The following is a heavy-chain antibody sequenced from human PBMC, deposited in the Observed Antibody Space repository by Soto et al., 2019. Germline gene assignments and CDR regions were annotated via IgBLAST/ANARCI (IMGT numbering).Heavy chain of an antibody. J-gene: IGHJ6*02. Sequence: QVQLQESGPGLVKPSETLSLTCTVSGGSISSYYWSWIRQPPGKGLEWIGYIYYSGSTNYNPSLNSRVDISVDTSNNQFSLKLSSVPAAATAVYYCARAGGDWDYYYYGMDVWGQGTTVTVSS. CDR3: ARAGGDWDYYYYGMDV. D-gene: IGHD2-21*02. CDR2: IYYSGST. CDR1: GGSISSYY. V-gene: IGHV4-59*01.